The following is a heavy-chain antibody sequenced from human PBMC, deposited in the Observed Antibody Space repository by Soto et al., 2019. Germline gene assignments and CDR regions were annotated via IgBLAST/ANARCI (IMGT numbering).Heavy chain of an antibody. CDR2: IRSTPYGGTT. Sequence: GGSLRLSCTASGFTFRDYAVSWFRQTPGRGLEWLGFIRSTPYGGTTEYAASVEDRFTISRDDSKSIAYLQMNSLKIGETAVYYCARDRGDSGDYGPAAYWGQGTLVTVSS. J-gene: IGHJ4*02. CDR1: GFTFRDYA. D-gene: IGHD4-17*01. V-gene: IGHV3-49*03. CDR3: ARDRGDSGDYGPAAY.